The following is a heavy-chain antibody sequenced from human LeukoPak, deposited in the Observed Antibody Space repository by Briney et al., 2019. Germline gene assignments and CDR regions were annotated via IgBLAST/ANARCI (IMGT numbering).Heavy chain of an antibody. CDR1: GYRFDGYF. Sequence: VASVKVSCKASGYRFDGYFMHWVRQAPGQGLEWMGWINPNSGGTNYAQKFQGRVTMTRDTSISTAYMELSRLRSDDTAVYYCAKDITIFGVVITYGMDVWGQGTTVTVSS. V-gene: IGHV1-2*02. J-gene: IGHJ6*02. CDR3: AKDITIFGVVITYGMDV. D-gene: IGHD3-3*01. CDR2: INPNSGGT.